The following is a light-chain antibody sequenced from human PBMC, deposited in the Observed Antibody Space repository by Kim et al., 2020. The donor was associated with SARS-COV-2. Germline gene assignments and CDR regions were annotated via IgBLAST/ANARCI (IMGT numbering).Light chain of an antibody. CDR1: QSVSSN. CDR2: GAS. V-gene: IGKV3-15*01. CDR3: QQYNNWSYT. Sequence: SPGESAPLSCRASQSVSSNLAWYQQKPGQAPRLLIYGASTRATGIPARFSGSGSGTEFTLTINSLQSEDFAVYYCQQYNNWSYTFGQGTKLEI. J-gene: IGKJ2*01.